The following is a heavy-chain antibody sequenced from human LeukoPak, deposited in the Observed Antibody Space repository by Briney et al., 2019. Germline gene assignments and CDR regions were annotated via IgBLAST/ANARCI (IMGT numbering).Heavy chain of an antibody. D-gene: IGHD2/OR15-2a*01. Sequence: GGSLRLSCAASGFTFSSYGMHWVRQAQGNGLEWVAVISHDGSIKSYADSVRGRFTISRDTSKNKLYLQMNSLRAEDTAVYYCAKGRRGFFYHFWGRGTLVNV. J-gene: IGHJ4*02. CDR1: GFTFSSYG. V-gene: IGHV3-30*18. CDR2: ISHDGSIK. CDR3: AKGRRGFFYHF.